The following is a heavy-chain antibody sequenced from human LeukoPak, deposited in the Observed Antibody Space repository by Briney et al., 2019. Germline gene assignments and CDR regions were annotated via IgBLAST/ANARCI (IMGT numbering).Heavy chain of an antibody. CDR3: GLFPDYFDGMDV. CDR2: IYYSGST. Sequence: SETLSLTCTVSGGSISSYHWSWIRQPPGKGLEWIGYIYYSGSTNYNPSLKSRVTISIDTSKNQFSLKLSSVTAADTAVYYCGLFPDYFDGMDVWGQGTTVTVSS. CDR1: GGSISSYH. V-gene: IGHV4-59*08. D-gene: IGHD2-21*02. J-gene: IGHJ6*02.